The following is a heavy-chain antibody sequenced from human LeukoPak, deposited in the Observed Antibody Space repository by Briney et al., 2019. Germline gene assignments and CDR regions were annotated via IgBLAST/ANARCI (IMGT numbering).Heavy chain of an antibody. D-gene: IGHD3-9*01. V-gene: IGHV4-59*12. CDR1: GGSISSYF. CDR2: MYYSGAS. CDR3: ARRRYDILTGYRKGYFDY. Sequence: SETLSLTCTVSGGSISSYFWSWIRQPPGKGLEWIGYMYYSGASNYNPSLKSRVTISVDTSKNQFSLKLSSVTAADTAVYYCARRRYDILTGYRKGYFDYWGQGTLVTVSS. J-gene: IGHJ4*02.